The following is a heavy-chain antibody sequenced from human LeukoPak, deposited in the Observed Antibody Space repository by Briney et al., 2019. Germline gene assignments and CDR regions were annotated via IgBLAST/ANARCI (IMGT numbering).Heavy chain of an antibody. CDR3: AGTDYNNYRGGWFDP. CDR1: GGTFSSYA. J-gene: IGHJ5*02. D-gene: IGHD4-11*01. CDR2: IIPIFGTP. Sequence: ASVKVSCKASGGTFSSYAISWVGQAPGQGLEWMGGIIPIFGTPNYAQKFQGRVTITTDESTSTAYMELSSLRSEDTAVYYCAGTDYNNYRGGWFDPWGQGTLVTVSS. V-gene: IGHV1-69*05.